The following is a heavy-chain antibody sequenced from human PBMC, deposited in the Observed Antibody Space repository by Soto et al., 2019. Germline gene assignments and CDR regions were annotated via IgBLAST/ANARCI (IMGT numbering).Heavy chain of an antibody. CDR3: AREKKNRLQFSSGFSAAFDY. V-gene: IGHV4-31*03. CDR1: GGSISSGGYY. CDR2: IYYSGST. Sequence: SETLSLTCTVSGGSISSGGYYWSWIRQHPGKGLEWIGYIYYSGSTYYNPSLKSRVTISVDTSKNQFSLKLSSVTAADTAVYYCAREKKNRLQFSSGFSAAFDYWGQGTLVTVSS. J-gene: IGHJ4*02. D-gene: IGHD3-22*01.